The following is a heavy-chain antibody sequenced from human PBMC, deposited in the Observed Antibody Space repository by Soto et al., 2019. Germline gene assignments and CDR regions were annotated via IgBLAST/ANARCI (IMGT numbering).Heavy chain of an antibody. D-gene: IGHD3-22*01. V-gene: IGHV3-23*05. Sequence: GGSLRLSCAASGFTFSTYAMSWVRQAPGKGLEWVSTIDNSGGITYYADSVKGRFTISRDNSKSTLYLQMNSLRAEDTAVYYCAKSPGMYYYDSSGYYHYDYWCQGTLVTISS. J-gene: IGHJ4*02. CDR3: AKSPGMYYYDSSGYYHYDY. CDR2: IDNSGGIT. CDR1: GFTFSTYA.